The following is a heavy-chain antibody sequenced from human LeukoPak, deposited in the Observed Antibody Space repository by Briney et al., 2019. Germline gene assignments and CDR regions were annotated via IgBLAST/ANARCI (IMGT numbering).Heavy chain of an antibody. D-gene: IGHD6-6*01. CDR2: ISSGSTYI. Sequence: PGGSLRLSCAASGFTFSSYEMNWVRQAPGKGLEWVSSISSGSTYIKYADSVKGRFTISRDNAKNSLYMQMNRLRVEDTAVYYCARDPSGYSSSSWLGWFDPWGQGTLVTVSS. V-gene: IGHV3-21*01. CDR1: GFTFSSYE. CDR3: ARDPSGYSSSSWLGWFDP. J-gene: IGHJ5*02.